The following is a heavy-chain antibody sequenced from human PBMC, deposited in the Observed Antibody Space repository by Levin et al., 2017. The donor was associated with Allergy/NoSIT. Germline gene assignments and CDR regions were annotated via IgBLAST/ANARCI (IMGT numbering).Heavy chain of an antibody. D-gene: IGHD3-22*01. CDR1: GYSFTSYW. V-gene: IGHV5-51*01. CDR3: ARFLYGHYYDSSDYMGYYFDY. Sequence: KVSCKGSGYSFTSYWIAWVRQMPGKGLEWMGIIYPGDSDTRYSPSFQGQVTISADKSISTAYLQWSSLKASDTAMYYCARFLYGHYYDSSDYMGYYFDYWGQGTLVTVSS. CDR2: IYPGDSDT. J-gene: IGHJ4*02.